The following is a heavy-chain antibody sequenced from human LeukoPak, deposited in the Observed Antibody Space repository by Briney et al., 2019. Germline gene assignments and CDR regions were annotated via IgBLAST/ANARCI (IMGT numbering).Heavy chain of an antibody. V-gene: IGHV3-23*01. CDR3: ARDWEPFDY. CDR1: GFTFTDYA. D-gene: IGHD1-14*01. CDR2: VSGSGGST. J-gene: IGHJ4*02. Sequence: GGSLRLSCAASGFTFTDYAMSWVRQAPGKGLKWVSGVSGSGGSTYYADSVKRRFTISRDNSKNTLYLQMNSLRAEDTAVYYCARDWEPFDYWGQGTLVTVSS.